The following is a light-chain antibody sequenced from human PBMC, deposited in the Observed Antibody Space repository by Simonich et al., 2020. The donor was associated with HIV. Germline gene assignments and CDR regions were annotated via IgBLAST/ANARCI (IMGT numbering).Light chain of an antibody. CDR1: QSVGSN. CDR2: DAS. J-gene: IGKJ2*01. Sequence: EIVLTQSPATLSLSPGERAALSCRASQSVGSNLAWYQQKLGQAPRLLIYDASNRATGIPARFSGSGPGTDFTLTISSLQPEDFATYYCQQANSFPPTFGQGTKLEIK. V-gene: IGKV3D-11*02. CDR3: QQANSFPPT.